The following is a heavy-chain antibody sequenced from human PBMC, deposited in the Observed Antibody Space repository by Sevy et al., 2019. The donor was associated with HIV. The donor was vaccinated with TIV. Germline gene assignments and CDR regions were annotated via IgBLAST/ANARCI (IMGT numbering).Heavy chain of an antibody. Sequence: SETLSLTCALYGGSFSGYYWSWIRQPPGKGLEWIGEINHSGSTNYNPSLKSRVTISVDTSKNQFSLKLSSVTAADTAVYYCARGSGYYDSSGHYSCFYWGQGTLVTVSS. CDR1: GGSFSGYY. CDR3: ARGSGYYDSSGHYSCFY. D-gene: IGHD3-22*01. V-gene: IGHV4-34*01. CDR2: INHSGST. J-gene: IGHJ4*02.